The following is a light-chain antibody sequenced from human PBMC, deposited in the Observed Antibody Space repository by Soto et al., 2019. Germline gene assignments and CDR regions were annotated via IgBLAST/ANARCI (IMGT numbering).Light chain of an antibody. V-gene: IGKV3-20*01. CDR2: GAS. CDR3: QQYGSSPGT. Sequence: EIGFTQSPGTLSSSPGERATPSCRASQSVTSNYLAWYQQKPGQAPRLLIFGASIRDTGLPDRFSGGGSGTDFTLTISRLEPEDFAVYYCQQYGSSPGTFGQGTKVDIK. CDR1: QSVTSNY. J-gene: IGKJ1*01.